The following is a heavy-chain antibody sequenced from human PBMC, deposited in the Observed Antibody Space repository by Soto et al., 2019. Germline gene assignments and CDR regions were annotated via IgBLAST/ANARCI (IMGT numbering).Heavy chain of an antibody. V-gene: IGHV3-21*06. CDR3: VRGMNPLF. J-gene: IGHJ4*01. CDR2: ISISSSDR. CDR1: GFTFRTYT. Sequence: GGSLRLSCAVSGFTFRTYTMNWVRQAPGKGLEWVSSISISSSDRYYADSVRGRFTISRDNAKNALYLQMNSLRADDTAVYFCVRGMNPLFGGQGTLVTVSS.